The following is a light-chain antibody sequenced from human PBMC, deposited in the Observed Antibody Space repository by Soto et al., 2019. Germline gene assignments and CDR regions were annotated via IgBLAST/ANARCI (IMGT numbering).Light chain of an antibody. J-gene: IGLJ1*01. V-gene: IGLV2-14*01. CDR1: SSDVGRYNY. CDR2: EVS. Sequence: QSALAQPASVSGSPGQSITISCTGTSSDVGRYNYVSWYQQHPGKVPKLMIYEVSNRPSGVSNRFSGSKSGNTASLTISGLQAEDEADYYCSSYTSSITYVFGTGTRSPS. CDR3: SSYTSSITYV.